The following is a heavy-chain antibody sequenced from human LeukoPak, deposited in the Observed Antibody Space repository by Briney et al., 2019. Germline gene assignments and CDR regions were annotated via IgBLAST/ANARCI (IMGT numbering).Heavy chain of an antibody. Sequence: ASVKVSCKASGYTLTVYYIHWVRQAPGQGLEWMGIINPSGGSTSYAQKFQGRVTMTRDTSTSTVYMELSSLRSEDTAVYYCARGLLWFGELSPTDYWGQGTLVTVSS. D-gene: IGHD3-10*01. CDR2: INPSGGST. J-gene: IGHJ4*02. V-gene: IGHV1-46*01. CDR3: ARGLLWFGELSPTDY. CDR1: GYTLTVYY.